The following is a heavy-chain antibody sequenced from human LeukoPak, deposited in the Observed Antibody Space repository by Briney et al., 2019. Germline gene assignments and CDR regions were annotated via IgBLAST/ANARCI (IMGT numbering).Heavy chain of an antibody. CDR3: ARDPVGRYGSASP. CDR1: GGSFSGYY. CDR2: IYYSGST. Sequence: SETLSLTCAVYGGSFSGYYWSWIRQHPGKGLEWIGYIYYSGSTYYNPSLKSRVTISVDTSKNQFSLKLSSVTAADTAVYYCARDPVGRYGSASPWGQGTLVTVSS. V-gene: IGHV4-31*11. J-gene: IGHJ4*02. D-gene: IGHD3-10*01.